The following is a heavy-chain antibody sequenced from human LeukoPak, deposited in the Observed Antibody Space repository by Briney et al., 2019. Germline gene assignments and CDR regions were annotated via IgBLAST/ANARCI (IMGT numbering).Heavy chain of an antibody. CDR1: GFTLSSHD. CDR2: INVAGNT. J-gene: IGHJ2*01. V-gene: IGHV3-13*01. D-gene: IGHD2-8*01. Sequence: GGSLRLSCAASGFTLSSHDVHWVRQVAGKGLEWISAINVAGNTYYSDSVKGRFSVSRDNAKNSVHLQMTSLRAGDTAVYHCAREPDVYGSWYFDLWGRGTQVTVSS. CDR3: AREPDVYGSWYFDL.